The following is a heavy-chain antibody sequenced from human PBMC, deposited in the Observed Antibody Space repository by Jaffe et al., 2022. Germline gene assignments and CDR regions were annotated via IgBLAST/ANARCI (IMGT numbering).Heavy chain of an antibody. CDR2: INAGNGNT. Sequence: QVQLVQSGAEVKKPGASVKVSCKASGYTFTSYAMHWVRQAPGQRLEWMGWINAGNGNTKYSQKFQGRVTITRDTSASTAYMELSSLRSEDTAVYYCARSFPFGGALDPWGQGTLVTVSS. J-gene: IGHJ5*02. V-gene: IGHV1-3*01. D-gene: IGHD3-16*01. CDR1: GYTFTSYA. CDR3: ARSFPFGGALDP.